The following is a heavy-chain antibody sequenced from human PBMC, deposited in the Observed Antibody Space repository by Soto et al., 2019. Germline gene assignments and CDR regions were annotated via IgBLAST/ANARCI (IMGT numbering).Heavy chain of an antibody. D-gene: IGHD3-10*01. J-gene: IGHJ4*02. V-gene: IGHV1-69*02. CDR1: GGTFSSYT. CDR2: IIPILGIA. Sequence: QVQLVQSGAEVKKPGSSVKVSCKASGGTFSSYTISWVRQAPGQGLEWMGRIIPILGIANYAQKFQGRVTITADKSTSTAYMELSSLRSEDTAVEYCARGQEGYNGSGSFPDYWGQGTLVTVSS. CDR3: ARGQEGYNGSGSFPDY.